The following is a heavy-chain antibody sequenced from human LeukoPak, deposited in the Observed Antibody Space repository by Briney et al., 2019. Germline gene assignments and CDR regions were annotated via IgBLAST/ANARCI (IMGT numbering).Heavy chain of an antibody. CDR1: GFTFSSYA. V-gene: IGHV3-23*01. J-gene: IGHJ4*02. D-gene: IGHD3-3*01. CDR3: AKSPYDFWSGYYWYLDY. CDR2: ISGSGGST. Sequence: GRSLRLSCAASGFTFSSYAMSWVRQAPGKGLEWVSAISGSGGSTYYADSVKGRFTISRDNSKNTLYLQMNSLRAEDTAVYYCAKSPYDFWSGYYWYLDYWGQGTLVTVSS.